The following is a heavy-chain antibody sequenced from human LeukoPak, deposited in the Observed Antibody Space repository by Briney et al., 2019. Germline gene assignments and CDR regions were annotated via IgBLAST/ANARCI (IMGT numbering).Heavy chain of an antibody. CDR2: IWYDGSNK. D-gene: IGHD3-10*01. V-gene: IGHV3-33*01. Sequence: GGSLRLSCAASGFTFSSYGMHWVRQAPGEGLEWVAVIWYDGSNKYYADSVKGRFTISRDNSKNTLYLQMNSLRAEDTAVYYCARDYPLLWFGELSPYGMDVWGQGTTVTVSS. J-gene: IGHJ6*02. CDR3: ARDYPLLWFGELSPYGMDV. CDR1: GFTFSSYG.